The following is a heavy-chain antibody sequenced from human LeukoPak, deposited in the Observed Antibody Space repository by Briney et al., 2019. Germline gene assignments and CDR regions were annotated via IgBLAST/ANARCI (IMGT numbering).Heavy chain of an antibody. V-gene: IGHV4-34*01. CDR3: ARGTYGSGSHEPPPLDY. CDR2: INHSGST. CDR1: GGSLSDYY. J-gene: IGHJ4*02. Sequence: SETLSLTCGVYGGSLSDYYWSWLRQPPGKGLEWIGEINHSGSTNYNPSLKSRVTISVDTSKNQFSLKLSSVTAADTAVYYCARGTYGSGSHEPPPLDYWGQGTLVTVSS. D-gene: IGHD3-10*01.